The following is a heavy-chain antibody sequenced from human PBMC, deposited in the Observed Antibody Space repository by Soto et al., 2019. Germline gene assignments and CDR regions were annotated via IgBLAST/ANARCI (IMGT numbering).Heavy chain of an antibody. CDR1: GFTFSGSA. CDR3: TRGGTMVRGATGGGYYYGMDV. Sequence: EVQLVESGGGLVQPGGSLKLSCAASGFTFSGSAMHWVRQASGKGLEWVGRIRSKANSYATAYAASVKGRFTISRDDSKNTAYLRMNSLKPEETAVYYCTRGGTMVRGATGGGYYYGMDVWGQGTTFTVSS. J-gene: IGHJ6*02. V-gene: IGHV3-73*02. CDR2: IRSKANSYAT. D-gene: IGHD3-10*01.